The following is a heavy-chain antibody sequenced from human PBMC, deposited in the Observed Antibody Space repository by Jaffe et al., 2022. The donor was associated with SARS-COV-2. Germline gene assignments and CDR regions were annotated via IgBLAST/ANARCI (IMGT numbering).Heavy chain of an antibody. V-gene: IGHV3-23*01. J-gene: IGHJ4*02. CDR1: GFTFSSYA. Sequence: EVQLLESGGGLVQPGGSLRLSCAASGFTFSSYAMSWVRQAPGKGLEWVSAISGSGGSTYYADSVKGRFTISRDNSKNTLYLQMNSLRAEDTAVYYCAKGMATVTTKYWGHFDYWGQGTLVTVSS. CDR3: AKGMATVTTKYWGHFDY. CDR2: ISGSGGST. D-gene: IGHD4-17*01.